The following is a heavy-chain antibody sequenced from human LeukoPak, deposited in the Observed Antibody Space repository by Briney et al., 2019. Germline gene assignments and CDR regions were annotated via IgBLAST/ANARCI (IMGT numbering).Heavy chain of an antibody. CDR2: ISSSSSTI. D-gene: IGHD2-2*01. CDR3: ARNVDTCSSTSCYNWFDP. V-gene: IGHV3-48*02. Sequence: PGGSLRLSCAASGFTFSSYSMSWVRQAPGKGLEWVSYISSSSSTIYYADSVKGRFTISRDNAKNSLYLQMNSLRDEDTAVYYCARNVDTCSSTSCYNWFDPWGQGTLVTVSS. J-gene: IGHJ5*02. CDR1: GFTFSSYS.